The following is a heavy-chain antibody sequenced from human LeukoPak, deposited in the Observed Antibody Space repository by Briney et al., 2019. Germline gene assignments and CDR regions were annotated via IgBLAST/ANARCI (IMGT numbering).Heavy chain of an antibody. V-gene: IGHV3-33*08. CDR3: ARDHSSGWYSDYFDY. D-gene: IGHD6-19*01. CDR2: IWYDGSNK. J-gene: IGHJ4*02. Sequence: GGSLRLSCAASGFTFSACDIHWVRQAPGKGLEWVAVIWYDGSNKYYADSVKGRFTISRDNSKNTLYLQMNSLRAEDTAVYYCARDHSSGWYSDYFDYWGQGTLVTVSS. CDR1: GFTFSACD.